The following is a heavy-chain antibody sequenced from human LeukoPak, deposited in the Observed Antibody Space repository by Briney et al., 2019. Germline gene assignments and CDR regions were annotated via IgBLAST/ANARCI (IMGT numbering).Heavy chain of an antibody. Sequence: GGSLRLSCAASGFTFSSYEMNWVRQAPGKGLEWVSYISSSGSTIYYADSVKGRFTISRDNAKNSLYLQMNSLRAEDTAVYYCARGVAARPFYFYYYMDVWDTGTTVTFSS. CDR1: GFTFSSYE. J-gene: IGHJ6*03. V-gene: IGHV3-48*03. CDR2: ISSSGSTI. CDR3: ARGVAARPFYFYYYMDV. D-gene: IGHD6-6*01.